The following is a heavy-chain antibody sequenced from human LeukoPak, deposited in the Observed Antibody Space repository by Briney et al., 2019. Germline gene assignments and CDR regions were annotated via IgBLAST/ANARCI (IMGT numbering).Heavy chain of an antibody. CDR1: GWSFSGYY. CDR3: ARVSGYCSSTSCTNWFDP. CDR2: INHSGST. D-gene: IGHD2-2*01. V-gene: IGHV4-34*01. J-gene: IGHJ5*02. Sequence: SETLSLTCAVYGWSFSGYYWSWIRQPPGKGLEWIGEINHSGSTNYNPSLKSRVTISVDTSKNQFSLKLSSVTAADTAVNYCARVSGYCSSTSCTNWFDPWGQGTLVTVSS.